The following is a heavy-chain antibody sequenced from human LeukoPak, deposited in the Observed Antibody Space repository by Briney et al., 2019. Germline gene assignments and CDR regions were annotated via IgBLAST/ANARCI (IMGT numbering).Heavy chain of an antibody. J-gene: IGHJ6*02. CDR3: ARATYYYDSGGYYPYYYGMDV. Sequence: SETLSLTCTVSGGSISSYYWSWIRQPPGKGLEWIGYIYYSGSTNYNPSLKSRVTISVDTSKNQFSLKLSSVTAADTAVYYCARATYYYDSGGYYPYYYGMDVWGQGTTVTVSS. D-gene: IGHD3-22*01. V-gene: IGHV4-59*01. CDR1: GGSISSYY. CDR2: IYYSGST.